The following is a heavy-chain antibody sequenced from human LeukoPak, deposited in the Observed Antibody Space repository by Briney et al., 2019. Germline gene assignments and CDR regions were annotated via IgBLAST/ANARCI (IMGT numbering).Heavy chain of an antibody. CDR1: GFTFSSYA. D-gene: IGHD3-16*02. CDR2: ISGSGGST. Sequence: GGSLRLSCAASGFTFSSYAMSWVRQAPGKGLEWVSAISGSGGSTYYADSVKGRFTISRDNSKNTLYLQMNSLRAEDTAVYYCASSQVAFGGVIVYYYYYGMDVWGQGTTVTVSS. V-gene: IGHV3-23*01. J-gene: IGHJ6*02. CDR3: ASSQVAFGGVIVYYYYYGMDV.